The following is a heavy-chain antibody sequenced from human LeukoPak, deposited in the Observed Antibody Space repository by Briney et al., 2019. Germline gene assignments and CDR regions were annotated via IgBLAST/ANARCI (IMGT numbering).Heavy chain of an antibody. CDR2: ISAYNGNT. D-gene: IGHD3-22*01. J-gene: IGHJ4*02. CDR3: ARVWDYDSSGYDDY. CDR1: GYTFTSYG. Sequence: ASVKVSCKASGYTFTSYGIGWVRQAPGQGLEWMGWISAYNGNTNYAQKLQGRVTMTTDTSTSTAYMELRSLRSDDTAVYYCARVWDYDSSGYDDYWGQGTLVTVSS. V-gene: IGHV1-18*01.